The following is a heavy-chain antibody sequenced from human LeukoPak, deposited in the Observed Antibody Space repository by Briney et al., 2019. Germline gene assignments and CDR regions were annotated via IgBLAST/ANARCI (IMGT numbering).Heavy chain of an antibody. V-gene: IGHV4-34*01. CDR3: ARDYCSSTSCLLNT. Sequence: KPSETLSLTCTVSGGSISSYYWSWIRQPPGKGLEWIGEINHSGSTNYNPSLKSRVTISVDTSKNQFSLKLSSVTAADTAVYYCARDYCSSTSCLLNTWGQGTLVTVSS. CDR1: GGSISSYY. J-gene: IGHJ5*02. CDR2: INHSGST. D-gene: IGHD2-2*01.